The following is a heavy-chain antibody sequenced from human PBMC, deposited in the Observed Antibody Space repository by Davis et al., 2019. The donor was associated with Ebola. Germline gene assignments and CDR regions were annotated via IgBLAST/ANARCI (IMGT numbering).Heavy chain of an antibody. CDR2: ISYDGSNK. J-gene: IGHJ3*02. V-gene: IGHV3-30*03. Sequence: GESLKISCAASGFTFSSYSMNWVRQAPGKGLEWVAVISYDGSNKYYADSVKGRFTISRDNAKNSLYLQMNSLRAEDTAVYSCARDGLPPYCSGGSCYSSDAFDIWGQGTMVTVSS. CDR3: ARDGLPPYCSGGSCYSSDAFDI. CDR1: GFTFSSYS. D-gene: IGHD2-15*01.